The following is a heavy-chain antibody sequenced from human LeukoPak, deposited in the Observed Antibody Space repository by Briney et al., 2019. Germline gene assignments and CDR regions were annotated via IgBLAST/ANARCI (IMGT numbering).Heavy chain of an antibody. V-gene: IGHV4-34*01. Sequence: SETLSLTCAVYGGSFSGYYWSWIRQPPGKGLEWIGEINHSGSTNYNPSLKSRVTISVDTSKNQFSLKLSSVTAADTAVYYCARDCSSTSCYLGRYYGMDVWGQGTTVTVSS. CDR1: GGSFSGYY. J-gene: IGHJ6*02. CDR2: INHSGST. D-gene: IGHD2-2*01. CDR3: ARDCSSTSCYLGRYYGMDV.